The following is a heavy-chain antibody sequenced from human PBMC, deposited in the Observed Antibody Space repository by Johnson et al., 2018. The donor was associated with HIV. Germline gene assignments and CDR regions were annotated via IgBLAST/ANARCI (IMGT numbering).Heavy chain of an antibody. J-gene: IGHJ3*01. V-gene: IGHV3-15*01. Sequence: GRIKSKTDGGTTDYAAPVKGRFTISRDDSKNTLYLQMNSLKTEDTAVYYCTTARTYFWGQGTMVTVSS. D-gene: IGHD2-8*01. CDR2: IKSKTDGGTT. CDR3: TTARTYF.